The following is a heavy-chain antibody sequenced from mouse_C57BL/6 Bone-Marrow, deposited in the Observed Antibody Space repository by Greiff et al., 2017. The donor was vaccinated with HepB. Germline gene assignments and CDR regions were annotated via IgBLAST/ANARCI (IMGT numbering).Heavy chain of an antibody. V-gene: IGHV1-64*01. CDR1: GYTFTSYW. CDR2: IHPNSGST. D-gene: IGHD1-1*01. CDR3: ARKTVPAPYYAMDY. Sequence: VQLQQPGAELVKPGASVKLSCKASGYTFTSYWMHWVKQRPGQGLEWIGMIHPNSGSTNYNEKFKSKATLTVDKSSSTAYMQLSSLTSEDSAVYYCARKTVPAPYYAMDYWGQGTSVTVSS. J-gene: IGHJ4*01.